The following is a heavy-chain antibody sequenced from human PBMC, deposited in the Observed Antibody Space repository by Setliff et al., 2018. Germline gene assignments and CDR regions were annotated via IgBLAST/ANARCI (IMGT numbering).Heavy chain of an antibody. V-gene: IGHV3-48*03. D-gene: IGHD7-27*01. CDR3: VRDLHWGFDY. Sequence: LSLTCTVSGGSISSYYWNWVRQAPGKGLEWLSNIRNDGATTSYADSVKGRFTTSRDNVKNSLFLQMNSLRAEDTAVYYCVRDLHWGFDYWSLGTQVTVSS. J-gene: IGHJ4*02. CDR2: IRNDGATT. CDR1: GGSISSYY.